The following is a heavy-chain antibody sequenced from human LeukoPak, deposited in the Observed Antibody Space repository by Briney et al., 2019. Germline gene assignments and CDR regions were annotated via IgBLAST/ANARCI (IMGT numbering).Heavy chain of an antibody. CDR3: AVGLRELELLSFDY. D-gene: IGHD1-7*01. Sequence: SVRVSCTASGGTFSSYAISWVRQAPGQGLEWMGGISPIFGTANYAQKFQGRVTMTTDQSTSTAYMELSSLRSEDTAVYYCAVGLRELELLSFDYWGQGTLVTVS. CDR2: ISPIFGTA. V-gene: IGHV1-69*05. J-gene: IGHJ4*02. CDR1: GGTFSSYA.